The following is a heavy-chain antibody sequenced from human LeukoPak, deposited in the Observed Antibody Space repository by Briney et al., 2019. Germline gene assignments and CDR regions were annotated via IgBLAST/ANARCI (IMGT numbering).Heavy chain of an antibody. CDR3: ARGVVGGFDY. CDR2: INHSGST. D-gene: IGHD1-26*01. CDR1: GGSFSGYY. Sequence: PSETLSLTCAVYGGSFSGYYWSWIRQPPGKGLEWIGEINHSGSTNYNQSLKSRVTISVDTSKNQFSLKLSSVTAADTAVYYCARGVVGGFDYWGQGTLVTVSS. V-gene: IGHV4-34*01. J-gene: IGHJ4*02.